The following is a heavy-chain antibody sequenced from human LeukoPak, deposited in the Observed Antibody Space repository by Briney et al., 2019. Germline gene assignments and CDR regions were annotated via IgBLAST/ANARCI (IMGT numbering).Heavy chain of an antibody. CDR1: GGSIASGDYS. CDR3: GTTEHDSGDY. CDR2: VYPSGST. V-gene: IGHV4-30-2*01. J-gene: IGHJ4*02. D-gene: IGHD6-25*01. Sequence: PSETLSLTCAVSGGSIASGDYSWSWIRQPPGKGLEWIGEVYPSGSTNYSPSLKSRVTISVDKSKNQFSLTLSSVTAADTAVYFCGTTEHDSGDYWGQGTLVTVSS.